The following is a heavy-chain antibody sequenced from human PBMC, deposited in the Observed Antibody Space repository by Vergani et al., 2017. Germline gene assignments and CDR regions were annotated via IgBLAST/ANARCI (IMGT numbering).Heavy chain of an antibody. D-gene: IGHD6-6*01. CDR3: ARVSRDGAARPYLDY. V-gene: IGHV3-48*03. CDR2: INSGGETI. CDR1: GFTFSSLE. Sequence: EVQLVESGGGLVQPGGSLRLSCGASGFTFSSLEMNWVRQAPGKGLEWVSYINSGGETIFYADSVKGRFTISRDNATNSLYLQMSSLRAEDTAVDYCARVSRDGAARPYLDYWGQGTLVTVSS. J-gene: IGHJ4*02.